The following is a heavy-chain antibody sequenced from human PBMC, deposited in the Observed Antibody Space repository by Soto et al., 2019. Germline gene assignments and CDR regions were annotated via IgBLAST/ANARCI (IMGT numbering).Heavy chain of an antibody. CDR2: ISANSDNT. CDR3: AREYCTSISCHGPDY. CDR1: GHTLASYG. D-gene: IGHD2-2*01. Sequence: ASVKVSCKASGHTLASYGVSWVRQAPGQGLEWMGWISANSDNTNYAQGFQGRLTMTTDTSTTTAYMELRSLRSDDTAVYYCAREYCTSISCHGPDYWGQGTLVTVSS. J-gene: IGHJ4*02. V-gene: IGHV1-18*01.